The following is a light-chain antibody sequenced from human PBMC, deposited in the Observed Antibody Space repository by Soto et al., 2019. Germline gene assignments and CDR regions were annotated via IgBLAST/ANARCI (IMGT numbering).Light chain of an antibody. J-gene: IGKJ1*01. V-gene: IGKV3-20*01. CDR3: QQYESSLRT. CDR2: GAS. Sequence: EIVLTQSPGTLSLSPGERATLSCRASQSVSSSYLAWYQQKPGQAPRLLIYGASSRATGIPDRFSGSGSGTDFTLTISRLEPKDFAVYYCQQYESSLRTFGQGTKVDIK. CDR1: QSVSSSY.